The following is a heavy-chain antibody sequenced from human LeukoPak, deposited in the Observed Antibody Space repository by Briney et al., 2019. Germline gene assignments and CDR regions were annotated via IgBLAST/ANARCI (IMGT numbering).Heavy chain of an antibody. CDR3: TADQFF. CDR2: IGGKASGGTS. J-gene: IGHJ4*02. D-gene: IGHD3-3*01. Sequence: GGSLRLSCRASGFTFGDYGMSWVRQAPGKGLEWVGFIGGKASGGTSEYAASVKGRFSISRDDSKSIAYLQMNSLKIEDTAVYYCTADQFFWGQGTLVTVSS. CDR1: GFTFGDYG. V-gene: IGHV3-49*04.